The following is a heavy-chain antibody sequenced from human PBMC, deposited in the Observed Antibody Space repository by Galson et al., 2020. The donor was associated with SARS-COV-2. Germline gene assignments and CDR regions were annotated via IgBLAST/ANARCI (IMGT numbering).Heavy chain of an antibody. D-gene: IGHD3-16*01. CDR1: GFTFSSFA. Sequence: GESLKISFAASGFTFSSFALRWVRQAPGQGPGWVSTISGSGGNTYYPDSVKGRFTISRDNSKNTLFLQMNSLRGEDTAVYFCARDTGGVNEYWGQGTLVSVSS. V-gene: IGHV3-23*01. CDR2: ISGSGGNT. CDR3: ARDTGGVNEY. J-gene: IGHJ4*02.